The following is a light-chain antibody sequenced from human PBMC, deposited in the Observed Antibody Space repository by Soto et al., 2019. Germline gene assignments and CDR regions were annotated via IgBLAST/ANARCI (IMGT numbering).Light chain of an antibody. CDR3: AAWDDSLSGHVV. Sequence: QPVLTQPPSASGTPGQRVTISCSGSSSNIGSNYVYWYQQLPGTAPKLLIYRNNQRPSGVPDRFSGSKSGTSASLAISGLWSEDEADYYCAAWDDSLSGHVVFGGGTKLTVL. J-gene: IGLJ2*01. CDR1: SSNIGSNY. V-gene: IGLV1-47*03. CDR2: RNN.